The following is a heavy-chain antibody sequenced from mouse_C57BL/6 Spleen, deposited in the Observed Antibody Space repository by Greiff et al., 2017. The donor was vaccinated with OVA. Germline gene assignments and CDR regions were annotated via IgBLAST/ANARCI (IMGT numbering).Heavy chain of an antibody. CDR3: ARHSAGDFDY. Sequence: EVKLVESGGDLVKPGGFLKLSCAASGFTFSSYGMSWVRQTPDKRLEWVATISSGGSYTYYPDSVKGRFTISRDNAKNTLYLQMSSLKSEDTAMYYCARHSAGDFDYWGQGTTLTVSS. CDR1: GFTFSSYG. CDR2: ISSGGSYT. V-gene: IGHV5-6*01. J-gene: IGHJ2*01.